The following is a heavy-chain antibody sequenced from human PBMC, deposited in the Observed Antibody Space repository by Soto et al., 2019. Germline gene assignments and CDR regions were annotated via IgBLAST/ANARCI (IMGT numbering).Heavy chain of an antibody. CDR2: INSDGGSI. Sequence: GGSLRLSCSASGFTFTRYWMHWVRQAPGKGLVWVSRINSDGGSISYADSVKGRFTISRDNAENTLYLQMNSLRAEDMAVYYCGRSYYGSGRSFDYWGQGTLVTVSS. CDR3: GRSYYGSGRSFDY. CDR1: GFTFTRYW. V-gene: IGHV3-74*01. D-gene: IGHD3-10*01. J-gene: IGHJ4*02.